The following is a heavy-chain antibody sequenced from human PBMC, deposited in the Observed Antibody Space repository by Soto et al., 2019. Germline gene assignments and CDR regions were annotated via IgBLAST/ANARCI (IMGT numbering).Heavy chain of an antibody. Sequence: SVKVSCKASGGTFSSYAISWVRQAPGQGLEWMGGIIPIFGTANYAQKFQGRVTITADKSTSTAYMELSSLRSEDTAVYYCAKDGDSNGWSGPAYWGQGTLVTVSS. CDR3: AKDGDSNGWSGPAY. CDR1: GGTFSSYA. D-gene: IGHD6-19*01. CDR2: IIPIFGTA. V-gene: IGHV1-69*06. J-gene: IGHJ4*02.